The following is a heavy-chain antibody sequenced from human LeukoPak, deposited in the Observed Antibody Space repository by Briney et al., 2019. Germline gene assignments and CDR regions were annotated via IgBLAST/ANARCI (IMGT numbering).Heavy chain of an antibody. Sequence: SETPSLTCAVYGGSFSGYYLSWIRQPPGKGLEWIGEINHSGSTNYNPSLKSRVTISVDTSKNQFSLKLSSVTAADTAVYYCARHPAGGTFIGYYMDVWGKGTTVTVSS. V-gene: IGHV4-34*01. CDR1: GGSFSGYY. J-gene: IGHJ6*03. D-gene: IGHD6-13*01. CDR2: INHSGST. CDR3: ARHPAGGTFIGYYMDV.